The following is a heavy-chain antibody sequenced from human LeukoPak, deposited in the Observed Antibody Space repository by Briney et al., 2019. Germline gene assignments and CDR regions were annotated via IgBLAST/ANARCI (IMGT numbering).Heavy chain of an antibody. CDR1: GGTFSSYA. V-gene: IGHV1-69*05. CDR3: ARGSIGQLWLAEYFQH. CDR2: IIPIFGTA. D-gene: IGHD5-18*01. J-gene: IGHJ1*01. Sequence: SVKVSCKASGGTFSSYAISWVRQAPGQGLEWMGRIIPIFGTANYAQKFQGRVTITTDESTSTAYMELSSLRSEDTAVYYCARGSIGQLWLAEYFQHWGQGTLVTVSS.